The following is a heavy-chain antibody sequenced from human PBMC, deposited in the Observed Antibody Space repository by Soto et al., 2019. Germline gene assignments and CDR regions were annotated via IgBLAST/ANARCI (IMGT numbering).Heavy chain of an antibody. CDR1: GGSISSTNW. D-gene: IGHD6-6*01. V-gene: IGHV4-4*02. CDR3: ARGSSITVRTIDY. Sequence: QVQLQESGPGLVKPSGTLSLTCAVSGGSISSTNWWSWVRQPPGKGLEWIGEIYHSGNTNYNPSLKSPVTRAVDKSKNQFSLNLCSVTAAGPAVDYCARGSSITVRTIDYWVQGTLVTVSS. J-gene: IGHJ4*02. CDR2: IYHSGNT.